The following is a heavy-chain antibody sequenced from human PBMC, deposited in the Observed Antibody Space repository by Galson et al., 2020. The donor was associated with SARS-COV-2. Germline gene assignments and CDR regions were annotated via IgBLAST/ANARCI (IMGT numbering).Heavy chain of an antibody. CDR2: ISGSGGST. J-gene: IGHJ4*02. CDR3: AKDMRLRFQAY. V-gene: IGHV3-23*01. D-gene: IGHD5-12*01. Sequence: GESLKISCAASGFTVSSNYMTWVRQAPGKGLEWVSAISGSGGSTYYADSVKGRFTISRDNSKNTLYLQMNSLRAEDTAVYYCAKDMRLRFQAYWGQGTLVTVSS. CDR1: GFTVSSNY.